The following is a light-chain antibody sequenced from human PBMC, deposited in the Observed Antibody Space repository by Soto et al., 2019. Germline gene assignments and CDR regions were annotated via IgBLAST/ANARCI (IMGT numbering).Light chain of an antibody. Sequence: DIQMTQSPSTLSASIGDRVTITCRASQTINNWLAWYQQKPGKAPNLLIYHASNLETGVPSRFSGSAFGTEFTLTISSLQPDDFANYYCQHYNSYPWTFGHGTKVEIK. CDR2: HAS. CDR1: QTINNW. J-gene: IGKJ1*01. V-gene: IGKV1-5*01. CDR3: QHYNSYPWT.